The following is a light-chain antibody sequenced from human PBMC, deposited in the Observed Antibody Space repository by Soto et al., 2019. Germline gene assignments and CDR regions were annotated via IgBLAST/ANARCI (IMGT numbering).Light chain of an antibody. CDR1: QSASSY. CDR2: HVS. J-gene: IGKJ1*01. CDR3: QQYTHWPVWS. Sequence: EIVLTQSPGTLSLSPGERATLSCRASQSASSYLAWYQQKPGQAPRLLIYHVSSRATGIPDRFSGSGSGTDFTLTISRLEPEDFAVYYCQQYTHWPVWSFGQGTKVEIK. V-gene: IGKV3-20*01.